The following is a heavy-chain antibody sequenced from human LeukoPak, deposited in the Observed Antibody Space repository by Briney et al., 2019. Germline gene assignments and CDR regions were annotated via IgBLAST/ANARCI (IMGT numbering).Heavy chain of an antibody. CDR3: ARDRSIVVVPAAISPMDWFDP. Sequence: SSETLSLTCTVSGGSISSYYWSWIRQPAGKGLEWIGRIYTSGSTNYNPSLKSRVTMSVDTSKNQFSLELSSVTAADTAVYYCARDRSIVVVPAAISPMDWFDPWGQGTLVTVSS. J-gene: IGHJ5*02. D-gene: IGHD2-2*01. CDR2: IYTSGST. V-gene: IGHV4-4*07. CDR1: GGSISSYY.